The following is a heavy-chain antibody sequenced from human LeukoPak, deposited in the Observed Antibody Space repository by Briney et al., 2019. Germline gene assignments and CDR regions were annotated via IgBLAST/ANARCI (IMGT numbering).Heavy chain of an antibody. D-gene: IGHD1-26*01. V-gene: IGHV3-33*01. CDR2: LCYDGSNN. CDR1: GFTFSSYG. Sequence: GGSLRLSCAASGFTFSSYGMSWVRQAPGKGLEWVAVLCYDGSNNYYADSVKGLFITSRDTSKKPLYLQMNSLRADNAGTYYRERDDCGSYFDYWGQKTLVTVSS. CDR3: ERDDCGSYFDY. J-gene: IGHJ4*02.